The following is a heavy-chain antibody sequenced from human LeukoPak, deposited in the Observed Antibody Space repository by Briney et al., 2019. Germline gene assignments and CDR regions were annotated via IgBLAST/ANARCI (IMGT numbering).Heavy chain of an antibody. Sequence: GRSLRLSCAASGFTFDDYAMHWVRQVPGQGLEWVSGITWNSGSMGYADSVKGRLTISRDNAKNSLYLQMNSLRAEDMALYYCAKAVSNWNSIDYWGQGTLVTVSS. CDR1: GFTFDDYA. V-gene: IGHV3-9*03. CDR3: AKAVSNWNSIDY. D-gene: IGHD1-7*01. J-gene: IGHJ4*02. CDR2: ITWNSGSM.